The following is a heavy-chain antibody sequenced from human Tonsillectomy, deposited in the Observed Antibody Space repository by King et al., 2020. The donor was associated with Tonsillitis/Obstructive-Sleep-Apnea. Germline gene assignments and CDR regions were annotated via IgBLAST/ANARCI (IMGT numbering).Heavy chain of an antibody. D-gene: IGHD3-22*01. J-gene: IGHJ2*01. CDR2: IYTSGST. CDR1: GGSISSHY. Sequence: VQLQESGPGLVKPSETLSLTCTVSGGSISSHYWSWVRQPAGKGLELIGRIYTSGSTNYNPSLKSRVTMSVDTSKNQFSLRLTSVTAADTAVYYCARMVITQYWYFDLWGRGTLVTVSS. V-gene: IGHV4-4*07. CDR3: ARMVITQYWYFDL.